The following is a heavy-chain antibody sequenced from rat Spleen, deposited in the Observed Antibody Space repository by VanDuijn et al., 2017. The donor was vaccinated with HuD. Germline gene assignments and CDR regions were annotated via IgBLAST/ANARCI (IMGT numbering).Heavy chain of an antibody. CDR2: INTGSGGT. CDR1: GYTFTNYD. V-gene: IGHV1-57*01. J-gene: IGHJ2*01. Sequence: QVQLQQSGAELAKPGSSVKISCKASGYTFTNYDINWIKQTTGQGLEYVGYINTGSGGTYYNENFKDKATLTVDKSSSTAFMQLSSLTPEDTAVYYCARGDYFDYWGQGVMVTVSS. CDR3: ARGDYFDY.